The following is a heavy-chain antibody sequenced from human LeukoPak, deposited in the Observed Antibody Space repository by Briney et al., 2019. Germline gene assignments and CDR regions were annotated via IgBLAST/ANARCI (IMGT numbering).Heavy chain of an antibody. Sequence: PSETLSLTCTVSGGSISSYYWSWIRQPPGKGLEWIGYIYYSGSTNYNPSLKSRFTISVDTSKNQFSLKLSSVTAADTAVYYCARLRYFDKVAFDIWGQGTMVTVSS. V-gene: IGHV4-59*08. J-gene: IGHJ3*02. CDR3: ARLRYFDKVAFDI. CDR2: IYYSGST. CDR1: GGSISSYY. D-gene: IGHD3-9*01.